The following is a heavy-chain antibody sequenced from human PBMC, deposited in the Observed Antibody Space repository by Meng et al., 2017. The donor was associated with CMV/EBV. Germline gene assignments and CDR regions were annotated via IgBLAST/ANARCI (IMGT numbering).Heavy chain of an antibody. CDR3: ARRDDFWSGYLN. CDR1: GGSISSSSYY. D-gene: IGHD3-3*01. Sequence: GSLRLSCTVSGGSISSSSYYWGWIRQPPEKGLEWIGSIYYSGSTYYNPSLKSRVTISVDTSKNQFSLKLSSVTAADTAVYYCARRDDFWSGYLNWGQGTLVTVSS. CDR2: IYYSGST. J-gene: IGHJ4*02. V-gene: IGHV4-39*01.